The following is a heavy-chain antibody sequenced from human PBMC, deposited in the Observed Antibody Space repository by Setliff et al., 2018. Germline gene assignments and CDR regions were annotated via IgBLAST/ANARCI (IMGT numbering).Heavy chain of an antibody. Sequence: PSETLSLTCAVYGGSFSDYYWGWVRQAPGRGLEWVSVIYGGGGTYYADSVKGRFIISRHDSRNTLYLQMTSLRPEDTAVYFCARDSTTDYFYYYIDVWGKGASVTVSS. CDR1: GGSFSDYY. V-gene: IGHV3-53*04. CDR2: IYGGGGT. CDR3: ARDSTTDYFYYYIDV. J-gene: IGHJ6*03.